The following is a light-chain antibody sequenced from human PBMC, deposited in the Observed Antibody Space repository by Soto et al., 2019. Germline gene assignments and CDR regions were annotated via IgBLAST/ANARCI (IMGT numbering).Light chain of an antibody. CDR3: QQRSNWPPRLT. CDR1: QSVSSY. Sequence: EIALTQSPATLSLSPGERATLSCRASQSVSSYLAWYQQKPGQAPRLLVYDASNRATGIPARFSGSGSGTDFTLTISSLEPEDFAVYYCQQRSNWPPRLTFGGGTKVEIK. V-gene: IGKV3-11*01. J-gene: IGKJ4*01. CDR2: DAS.